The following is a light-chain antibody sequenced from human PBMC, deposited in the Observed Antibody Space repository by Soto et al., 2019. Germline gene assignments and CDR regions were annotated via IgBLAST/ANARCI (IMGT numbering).Light chain of an antibody. Sequence: QAVLTQPASVSGSPGQSITISCTGTNNDIENHNFVSWYQQHPGAAPKVVISDVNRRPSGVSDRFSGSKSGNTASLTISGLQAEDEADYYCCSYEGSTKVFGGGTKLTVL. CDR3: CSYEGSTKV. CDR1: NNDIENHNF. V-gene: IGLV2-23*02. CDR2: DVN. J-gene: IGLJ2*01.